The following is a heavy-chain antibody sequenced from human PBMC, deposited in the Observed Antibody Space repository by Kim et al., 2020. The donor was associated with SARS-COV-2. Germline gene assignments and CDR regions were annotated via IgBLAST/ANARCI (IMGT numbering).Heavy chain of an antibody. CDR3: ARGNYYDSSGYYYLMDAFDI. V-gene: IGHV1-69*13. CDR1: GGTFSSYA. J-gene: IGHJ3*02. Sequence: SVKVSCKASGGTFSSYAISWVRQAPGQGLEWMGGIIPIFGTANYAQKFQGRVTITADESTSTAYMELSSLRSEDTAVYYCARGNYYDSSGYYYLMDAFDIWGQGTMVTVSS. CDR2: IIPIFGTA. D-gene: IGHD3-22*01.